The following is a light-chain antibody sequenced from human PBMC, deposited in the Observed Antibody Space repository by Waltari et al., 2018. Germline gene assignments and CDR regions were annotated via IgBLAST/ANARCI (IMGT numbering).Light chain of an antibody. CDR2: VAS. CDR1: QSVRTN. J-gene: IGKJ3*01. CDR3: HEYEYWPPGT. Sequence: EIVMTQSPATLSVSPGDRATLSCRASQSVRTNLAWFQQKPGQPPSPLISVASTRATGIPARFIGSWSGTEFTLTITGLQSEDFAVYYCHEYEYWPPGTFGPGTKVEIK. V-gene: IGKV3-15*01.